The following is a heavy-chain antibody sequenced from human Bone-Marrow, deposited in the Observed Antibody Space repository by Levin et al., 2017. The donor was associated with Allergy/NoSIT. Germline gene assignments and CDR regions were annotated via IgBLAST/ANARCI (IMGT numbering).Heavy chain of an antibody. CDR1: GDSISNFYW. J-gene: IGHJ4*02. D-gene: IGHD6-19*01. CDR2: IHHSGST. V-gene: IGHV4-4*02. CDR3: ARKGGAPGVPGTFY. Sequence: PSETLSLTCAVSGDSISNFYWWNWVRQPPGKGLEWIGEIHHSGSTNYNPSLKSRVTISVDKSKNQFSLKLNSVTAADTAVYYCARKGGAPGVPGTFYWGQGTLVTVSS.